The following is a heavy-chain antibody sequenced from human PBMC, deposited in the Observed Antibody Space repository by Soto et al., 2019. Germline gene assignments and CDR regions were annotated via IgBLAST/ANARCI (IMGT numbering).Heavy chain of an antibody. V-gene: IGHV3-33*03. CDR2: IRYDGSNI. Sequence: PGGSLRLSCAASGIIFSGYGMHWVRQAPGKGLEWVAVIRYDGSNIYYADSVKGRFTISRDNAKSTLYLQMNSLRAEDTAVYYCARHWTGWRGNDYWGQGTLVTVSS. D-gene: IGHD2-8*02. CDR3: ARHWTGWRGNDY. CDR1: GIIFSGYG. J-gene: IGHJ4*02.